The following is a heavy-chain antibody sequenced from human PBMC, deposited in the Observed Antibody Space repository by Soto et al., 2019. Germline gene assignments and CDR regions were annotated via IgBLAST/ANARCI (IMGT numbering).Heavy chain of an antibody. CDR3: ARVTESDAFDI. CDR2: IHHRGSI. Sequence: SETLSLTCAVSGGAISSINWWSWVRQPPGKGLEWIGEIHHRGSINYSPSLSSRLTISVDKSKNQFSLNLSSVTAADTAVYYCARVTESDAFDIWGQGTMVTVSS. CDR1: GGAISSINW. J-gene: IGHJ3*02. V-gene: IGHV4-4*02.